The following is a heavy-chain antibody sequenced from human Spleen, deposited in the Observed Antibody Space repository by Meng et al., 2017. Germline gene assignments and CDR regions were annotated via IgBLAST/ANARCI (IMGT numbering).Heavy chain of an antibody. CDR3: ARAAARAGFGY. Sequence: SETLSLTCTVSGYSISSGYYWGWIRQPPGKGLEWIGSIYHSGSTYYNPSLKSRVTISVDTSKNQFSLKLSSVTAADTAVYYCARAAARAGFGYWGQGTLVTVSS. V-gene: IGHV4-38-2*02. CDR2: IYHSGST. CDR1: GYSISSGYY. D-gene: IGHD6-25*01. J-gene: IGHJ4*02.